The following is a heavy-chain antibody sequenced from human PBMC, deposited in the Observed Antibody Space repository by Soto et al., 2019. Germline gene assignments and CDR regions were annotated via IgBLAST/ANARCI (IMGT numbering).Heavy chain of an antibody. J-gene: IGHJ6*02. CDR2: IKQDGSEK. CDR3: ARGAECSSTSCPEAYKYYYYYYGMDV. V-gene: IGHV3-7*03. D-gene: IGHD2-2*01. CDR1: GFTFSSYW. Sequence: PGGSLRLSCAASGFTFSSYWMSWVRQAPGKGLEWVANIKQDGSEKYYVDSVKGRFTISRDNAKNSLYLQMNSLRAEDTAVYYCARGAECSSTSCPEAYKYYYYYYGMDVWGQGTTVTVSS.